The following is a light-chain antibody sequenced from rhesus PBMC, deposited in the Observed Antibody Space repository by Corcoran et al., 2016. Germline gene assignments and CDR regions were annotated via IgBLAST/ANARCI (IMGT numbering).Light chain of an antibody. CDR2: WAS. V-gene: IGKV4-1*01. Sequence: DIVMTQSPDSLAVSLGERVTINCKSSQSLLYSSNNKNYLAWYQQKPGQSPKLLIYWASTRESGVPNRFSGMGSGTGFTLTISGLQAENVAVYYCQQYYSSPYSFGQGTKVEIK. CDR1: QSLLYSSNNKNY. CDR3: QQYYSSPYS. J-gene: IGKJ2*01.